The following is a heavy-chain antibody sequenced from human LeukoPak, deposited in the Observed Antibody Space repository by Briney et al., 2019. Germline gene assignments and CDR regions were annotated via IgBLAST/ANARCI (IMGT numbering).Heavy chain of an antibody. CDR2: ISIHNGNT. CDR1: GNRFSTYG. Sequence: ASVKVSCKASGNRFSTYGVTWVRQAPGQGLEWMGWISIHNGNTDYAPKVQGRVSMTTDTSTTTTYMELRSLKADDTAVYYCAGVALYDLGWFDPWGQGTLVTASS. D-gene: IGHD5/OR15-5a*01. CDR3: AGVALYDLGWFDP. J-gene: IGHJ5*02. V-gene: IGHV1-18*01.